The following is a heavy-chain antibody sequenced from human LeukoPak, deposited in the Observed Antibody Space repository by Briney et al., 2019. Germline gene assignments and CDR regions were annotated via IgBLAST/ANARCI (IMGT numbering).Heavy chain of an antibody. CDR2: IYSGDSNT. CDR3: ARHTGAYSTPFDY. Sequence: KTGESLKISCKASGYSFSHYWIAWVRQTPGIGLEWMGSIYSGDSNTRYSPYFQGQVTISADKSISTAYLQWSSLKASDTAMYYCARHTGAYSTPFDYWGQGTLVTVSS. D-gene: IGHD5-18*01. J-gene: IGHJ4*02. V-gene: IGHV5-51*01. CDR1: GYSFSHYW.